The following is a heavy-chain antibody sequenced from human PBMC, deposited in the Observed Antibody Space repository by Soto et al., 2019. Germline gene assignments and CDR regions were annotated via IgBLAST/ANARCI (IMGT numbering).Heavy chain of an antibody. CDR3: VRGPHYSNLDY. D-gene: IGHD4-4*01. J-gene: IGHJ4*02. CDR1: GFTVSRNY. CDR2: TYSGGST. Sequence: EVQLVESGGGLIQPGGSLRLSCAASGFTVSRNYMSWVRQAPGKGLEWVSVTYSGGSTYYADSVKGRFTISRDNSKNTLYLQMNSLRAEDTAVYYCVRGPHYSNLDYWGQGTLVTVSS. V-gene: IGHV3-53*01.